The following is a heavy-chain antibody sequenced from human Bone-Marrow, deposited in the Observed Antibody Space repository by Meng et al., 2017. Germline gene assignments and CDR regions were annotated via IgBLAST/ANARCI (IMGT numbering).Heavy chain of an antibody. V-gene: IGHV5-51*01. Sequence: GESLKISCKGSGYTFSNYWIGWVRQMPGKGLEWMGMIHPRDSDTGYSPSFRGQVTISVDKSINTAYLQWRSLKASDTAMYYCAKYISGSYYWDELGIWGQGTMVTVSS. CDR1: GYTFSNYW. CDR3: AKYISGSYYWDELGI. CDR2: IHPRDSDT. J-gene: IGHJ3*02. D-gene: IGHD3-10*01.